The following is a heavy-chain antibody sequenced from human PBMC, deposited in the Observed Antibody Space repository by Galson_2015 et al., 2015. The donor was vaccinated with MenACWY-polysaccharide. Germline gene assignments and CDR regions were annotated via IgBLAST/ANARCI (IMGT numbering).Heavy chain of an antibody. CDR3: AREGSRIVFHAFDT. D-gene: IGHD6-13*01. CDR2: SGSGGGL. Sequence: SLRLSCAASGFSFSANGMSWVRQAPGRGLEWVSGSGSGGGLYYADSVKGRFTVSRDNSKNTVFLEMNSLGAEDTAVYYCAREGSRIVFHAFDTWGQGTMVTVSS. CDR1: GFSFSANG. V-gene: IGHV3-23*01. J-gene: IGHJ3*02.